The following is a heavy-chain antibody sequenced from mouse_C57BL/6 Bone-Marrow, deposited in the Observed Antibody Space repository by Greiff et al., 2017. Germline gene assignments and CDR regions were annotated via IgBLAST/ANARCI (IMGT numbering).Heavy chain of an antibody. CDR2: IHPNSGST. Sequence: QVQLQQPGAELVKPGASVKLSCKASGYTFTSYWMHWVKQRPGQGLEWIGMIHPNSGSTNSNEKFKSKATLTVDKSSSTAYMQLSSLTSEDSAVYYCAATYRVPMDDWGQGTAVTVSS. CDR3: AATYRVPMDD. D-gene: IGHD5-1*01. CDR1: GYTFTSYW. V-gene: IGHV1-64*01. J-gene: IGHJ4*01.